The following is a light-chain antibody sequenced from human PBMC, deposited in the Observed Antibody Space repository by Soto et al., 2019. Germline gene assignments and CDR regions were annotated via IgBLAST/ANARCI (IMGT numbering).Light chain of an antibody. CDR1: RSITSY. V-gene: IGKV1-39*01. CDR3: QQSYSTPYT. Sequence: DIQMTQSPSSLSASVGDRVTITCRASRSITSYLNWYQQKQGKAPNLLIYAASSLQSGVPSRFSGSGSGTDFTLTISSLQPEYSATYYCQQSYSTPYTFGQGTKLQIK. J-gene: IGKJ2*01. CDR2: AAS.